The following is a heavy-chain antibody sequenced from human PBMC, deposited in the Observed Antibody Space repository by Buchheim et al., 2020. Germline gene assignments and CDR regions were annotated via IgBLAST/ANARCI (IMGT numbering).Heavy chain of an antibody. Sequence: EVHLLTSGGGLVQPGGSLRLSCTASTFTFGNYAMNWVRQAPGKGLEWVSTITGNGVGKYYADSVKGRVTISRDNYENTVDLQMNSLSAEDTAVYYCAKTQGYCSSTSCYTGYYYYYGMDVWGQGTT. J-gene: IGHJ6*02. V-gene: IGHV3-23*01. CDR1: TFTFGNYA. CDR3: AKTQGYCSSTSCYTGYYYYYGMDV. CDR2: ITGNGVGK. D-gene: IGHD2-2*02.